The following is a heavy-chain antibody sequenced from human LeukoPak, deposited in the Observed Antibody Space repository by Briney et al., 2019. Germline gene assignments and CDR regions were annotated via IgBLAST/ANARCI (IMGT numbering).Heavy chain of an antibody. V-gene: IGHV3-72*01. CDR2: TRNKANSYTT. CDR1: GFTFSDHY. D-gene: IGHD6-13*01. Sequence: PGGSLRLSCAASGFTFSDHYMDWVRQAPGKGLEWVGRTRNKANSYTTEYAASVKGRFTISRDDSKNSLYLQMNSLKTEDTAVYYCARGVLYSSSWYDYYYYMDVWGKGTTITVSS. J-gene: IGHJ6*03. CDR3: ARGVLYSSSWYDYYYYMDV.